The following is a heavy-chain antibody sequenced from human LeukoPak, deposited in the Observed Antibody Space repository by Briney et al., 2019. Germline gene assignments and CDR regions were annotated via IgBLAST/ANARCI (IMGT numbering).Heavy chain of an antibody. D-gene: IGHD3-22*01. J-gene: IGHJ3*02. CDR3: ARYYDSSGYTQGAFDI. CDR1: GFSVSSNF. CDR2: FYRSGTT. Sequence: GGSLRLSCVASGFSVSSNFMSWVRQAPGKGLEWVPSFYRSGTTYYGDSVKGRFTTSRDHSMNTVFLQMNGLRPEDTAVYYCARYYDSSGYTQGAFDIWGQGTMVTVS. V-gene: IGHV3-66*02.